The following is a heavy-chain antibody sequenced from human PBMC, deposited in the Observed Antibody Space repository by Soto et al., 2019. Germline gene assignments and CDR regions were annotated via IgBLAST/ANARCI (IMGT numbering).Heavy chain of an antibody. J-gene: IGHJ4*02. Sequence: QVQLVESGGGVVQPGRSLRLSCAASGFTFSSYAMHWVRQAPGKGLEWVAVISYDGSNKYYADSVKGRFTISRDNSKNTLYLQMNSLRAEDTAVYYCAGEEGGYGGNLAADYWGQGTLVTVSS. CDR1: GFTFSSYA. CDR3: AGEEGGYGGNLAADY. V-gene: IGHV3-30-3*01. CDR2: ISYDGSNK. D-gene: IGHD2-21*02.